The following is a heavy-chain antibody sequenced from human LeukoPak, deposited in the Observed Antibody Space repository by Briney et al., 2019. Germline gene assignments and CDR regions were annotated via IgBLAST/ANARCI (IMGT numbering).Heavy chain of an antibody. Sequence: XWXXQAPXQGLXXXXXXXXXXGNTNYAQKLQGRVTMTTDTSTSTAYMALRSLRSDDTAVYYCARDILGGCSSTSCPWGWFDPWGQGTLVTVSS. CDR3: ARDILGGCSSTSCPWGWFDP. D-gene: IGHD2-2*01. CDR2: XXXXXGNT. J-gene: IGHJ5*02. V-gene: IGHV1-18*01.